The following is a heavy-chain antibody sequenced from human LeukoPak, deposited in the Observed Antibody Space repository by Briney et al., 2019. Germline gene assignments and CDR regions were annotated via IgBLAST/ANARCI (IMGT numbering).Heavy chain of an antibody. V-gene: IGHV4-4*07. Sequence: SETLSLTCTVSGGSISSYYWSWIRQPAGKGLEWIGRIYTSGSTNYNPSPKSRVTISVDTSKNQFSLKLSSVTAADTAVYYCARGYSSSGDSDYWGQGTLVTVSS. CDR1: GGSISSYY. CDR2: IYTSGST. J-gene: IGHJ4*02. D-gene: IGHD6-6*01. CDR3: ARGYSSSGDSDY.